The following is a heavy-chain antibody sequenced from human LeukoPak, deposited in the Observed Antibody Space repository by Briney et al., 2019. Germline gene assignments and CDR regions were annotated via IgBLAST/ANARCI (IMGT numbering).Heavy chain of an antibody. V-gene: IGHV4-59*01. CDR3: ARDRAHVSMPSGHPGGFDP. Sequence: SEPLSLTCTVSGGSISNYFWSWVRQPPGKGLEWIGYISYNGYTNYNPSLKSRVTISVDTSENQFSLRLNTVTAAATAVYYCARDRAHVSMPSGHPGGFDPWGQGTLVTVSS. J-gene: IGHJ5*02. CDR2: ISYNGYT. CDR1: GGSISNYF. D-gene: IGHD3-22*01.